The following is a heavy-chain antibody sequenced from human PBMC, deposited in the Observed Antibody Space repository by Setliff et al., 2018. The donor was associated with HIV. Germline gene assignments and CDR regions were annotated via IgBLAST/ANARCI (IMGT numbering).Heavy chain of an antibody. CDR1: GFTFSSYD. D-gene: IGHD3-16*02. J-gene: IGHJ4*02. V-gene: IGHV3-30*03. CDR2: ISYDGNDK. Sequence: PGGSLRLSCAASGFTFSSYDLHWVRQAPGKGLEWVAVISYDGNDKYYADSVKGRFTISRDKSKHTLYLQLNSLRPDDTAVYSCARGFQSYYFDHWGQGTLVTVSS. CDR3: ARGFQSYYFDH.